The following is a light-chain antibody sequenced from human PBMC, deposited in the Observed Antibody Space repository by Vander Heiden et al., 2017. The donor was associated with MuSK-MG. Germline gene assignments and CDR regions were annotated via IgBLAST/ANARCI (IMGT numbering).Light chain of an antibody. CDR2: AAS. Sequence: DIQMTQSPSSLSASVGDRVTITCRASQTVTTYLNWYQQKPGKAPKLLIYAASSLPSAVPSTFSGSGSGTDFSLTISGLQPEEFATYYCRQTENYGPTFGQGTTVDI. CDR3: RQTENYGPT. V-gene: IGKV1-39*01. J-gene: IGKJ1*01. CDR1: QTVTTY.